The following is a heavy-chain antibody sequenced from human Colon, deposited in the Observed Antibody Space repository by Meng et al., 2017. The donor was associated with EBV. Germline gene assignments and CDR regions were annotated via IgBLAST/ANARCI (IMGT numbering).Heavy chain of an antibody. J-gene: IGHJ4*01. CDR2: IYWDDDK. Sequence: QITLKESGPTLVKPTXTLTLTCAFSGFSLNASGVGVGWIRQPPGKALQWLALIYWDDDKRYSPFLKSRLSITKDTSKNQVVLTMTNMDPVDTATYYCAHRLGYGDYELGGHGTLVTVSS. CDR1: GFSLNASGVG. V-gene: IGHV2-5*02. CDR3: AHRLGYGDYEL. D-gene: IGHD4-17*01.